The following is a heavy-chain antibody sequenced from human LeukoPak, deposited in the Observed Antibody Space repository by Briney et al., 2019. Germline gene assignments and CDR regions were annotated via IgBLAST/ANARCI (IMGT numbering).Heavy chain of an antibody. CDR1: GGTFSSYA. CDR3: ARDDGDYLLGGY. D-gene: IGHD4-17*01. Sequence: SVKASCKASGGTFSSYAISWVRQAPGQGLEWMGGIIPIFGTANYAQKFQGRVTITADESTSTAYMELSSLRSEDTAVYYCARDDGDYLLGGYWGQGTLVTVSS. V-gene: IGHV1-69*13. J-gene: IGHJ4*02. CDR2: IIPIFGTA.